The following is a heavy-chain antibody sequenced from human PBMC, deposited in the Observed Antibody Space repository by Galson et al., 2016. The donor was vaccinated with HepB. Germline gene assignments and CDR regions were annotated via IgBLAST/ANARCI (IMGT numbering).Heavy chain of an antibody. D-gene: IGHD6-13*01. Sequence: SETLPLTCAVSGGSIRTGDWWSWVRQSPVKGLEWIGEILHLGSANYNPSLKGRVSMSIDKTENQFSLTLNSVTAADTAVYFCARTSTVAAGMLDSWGQGILVTVSS. J-gene: IGHJ4*02. CDR1: GGSIRTGDW. CDR3: ARTSTVAAGMLDS. V-gene: IGHV4-4*02. CDR2: ILHLGSA.